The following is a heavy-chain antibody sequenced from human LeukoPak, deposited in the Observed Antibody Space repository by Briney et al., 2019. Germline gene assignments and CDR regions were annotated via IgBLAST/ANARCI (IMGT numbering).Heavy chain of an antibody. V-gene: IGHV3-30*11. Sequence: GGSLTLSCAASGFTFSSYAMHWVRQAPGKGLEGVAVISYDGSNKYYADSVKGRFTISRDNSKNTLYLQMNTLRAEDTAVYYCARDPTVVTLGPHIDYWGQGTLVTVSS. J-gene: IGHJ4*02. CDR1: GFTFSSYA. D-gene: IGHD4-23*01. CDR2: ISYDGSNK. CDR3: ARDPTVVTLGPHIDY.